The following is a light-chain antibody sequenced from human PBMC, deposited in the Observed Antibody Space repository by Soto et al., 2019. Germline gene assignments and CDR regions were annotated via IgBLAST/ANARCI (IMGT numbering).Light chain of an antibody. CDR2: GAS. Sequence: EIVMTQSPATLSVSPGERATLSCRASQSMSSNLAWYQQRPGQAPRLLIYGASTRATGIPARFSGSGSGTDFTLTISSLQSEDFAVYYCLQYNKGPVTFGQGTKVEIK. CDR1: QSMSSN. J-gene: IGKJ1*01. V-gene: IGKV3-15*01. CDR3: LQYNKGPVT.